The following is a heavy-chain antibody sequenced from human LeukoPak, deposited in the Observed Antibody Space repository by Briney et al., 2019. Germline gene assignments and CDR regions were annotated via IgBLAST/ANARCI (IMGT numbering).Heavy chain of an antibody. Sequence: PGGSLRLSCAASGFTFSSYSMNWVRQAPGKGLEWVSSISSSSSYIYYADSVKGRFTTSRDNAKNSLYLQMNSLRAEDPSVYYLGGNGPLIAGVGGGGDAFDIWGQGTMVTVSS. CDR2: ISSSSSYI. CDR1: GFTFSSYS. D-gene: IGHD6-13*01. V-gene: IGHV3-21*01. CDR3: GGNGPLIAGVGGGGDAFDI. J-gene: IGHJ3*02.